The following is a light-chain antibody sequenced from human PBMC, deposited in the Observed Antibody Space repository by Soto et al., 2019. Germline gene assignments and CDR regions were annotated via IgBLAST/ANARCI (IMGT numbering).Light chain of an antibody. CDR2: GES. CDR3: QKRSNWPWT. V-gene: IGKV3D-20*02. J-gene: IGKJ1*01. Sequence: ESVLTQSPGTLSLSPGESATLSCRGSQSVSSNYLAWYQQKTGQAPRLLIYGESTRATGIPDRFSGSGSGTDFNLTISSLEPEDFAVYYCQKRSNWPWTCGQGTKVDIK. CDR1: QSVSSNY.